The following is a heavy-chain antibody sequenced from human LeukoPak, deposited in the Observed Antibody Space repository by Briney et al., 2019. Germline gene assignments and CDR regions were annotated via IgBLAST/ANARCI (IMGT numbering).Heavy chain of an antibody. D-gene: IGHD3-22*01. Sequence: GGSLRLSCAASVVTLSGYGMHRVREAPGNGLEWVAVISYDGSNKYYADSVKGQFTISRDNSENTLYLQMNSLRAEDTAVYYCAKDGWYYYDRSGSNYYYYGMDVWVQGTTVTVCS. J-gene: IGHJ6*02. CDR3: AKDGWYYYDRSGSNYYYYGMDV. V-gene: IGHV3-30*18. CDR1: VVTLSGYG. CDR2: ISYDGSNK.